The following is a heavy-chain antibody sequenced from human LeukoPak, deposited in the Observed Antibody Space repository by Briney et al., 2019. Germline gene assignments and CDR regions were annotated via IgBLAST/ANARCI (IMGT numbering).Heavy chain of an antibody. CDR2: ISDSGAYT. J-gene: IGHJ4*02. CDR3: ATYRQVLLPFES. D-gene: IGHD2-8*02. Sequence: PGGSLRLSCAASGFTFSSCAMSWVRQAPGKGLEWVSAISDSGAYTYYADSVRGRFTISRDNSKSTLSLQMNSLRAEDTAIYYCATYRQVLLPFESWGQGTLVTVSS. V-gene: IGHV3-23*01. CDR1: GFTFSSCA.